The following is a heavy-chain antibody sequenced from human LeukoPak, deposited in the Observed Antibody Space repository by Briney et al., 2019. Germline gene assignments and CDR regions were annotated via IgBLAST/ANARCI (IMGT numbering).Heavy chain of an antibody. CDR2: IYTSGSP. D-gene: IGHD3-22*01. V-gene: IGHV4-59*11. CDR1: GGSISSHN. J-gene: IGHJ4*02. Sequence: SETLSLTCTVSGGSISSHNWNWIRQPPGKGVEWIGDIYTSGSPNYNPSLKSRVTISVDTSKNQFSLKLSSVTAADTAVYYCARVDSSGYYTFFDYWGQGTLVTVSS. CDR3: ARVDSSGYYTFFDY.